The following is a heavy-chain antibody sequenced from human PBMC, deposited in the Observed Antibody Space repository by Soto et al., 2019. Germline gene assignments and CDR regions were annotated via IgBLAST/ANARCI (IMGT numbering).Heavy chain of an antibody. CDR1: GFSLNTYGVG. V-gene: IGHV2-5*02. Sequence: QITLKESGPTLVKPTQTLTLTCTFSGFSLNTYGVGVGWIRQPPGKALEWLALIYWDDDKRYSPSLKSRLTIXXXTTXNQVVLTMTNMDPVDTVTYYCARALGSWGAYYFDYWGQGTLVTVSS. CDR3: ARALGSWGAYYFDY. CDR2: IYWDDDK. D-gene: IGHD3-16*01. J-gene: IGHJ4*02.